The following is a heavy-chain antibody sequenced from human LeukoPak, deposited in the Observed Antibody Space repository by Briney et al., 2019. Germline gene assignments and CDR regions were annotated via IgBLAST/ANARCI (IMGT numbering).Heavy chain of an antibody. J-gene: IGHJ4*02. V-gene: IGHV4-34*01. CDR3: ARVEFKVGSSPGYFDY. CDR1: GGSFSGYY. CDR2: INHSGST. Sequence: SETLSLTCAVYGGSFSGYYWSWIRQPPGKGLEWIGEINHSGSTNYNPSLKSRVTISVDTSKNQFSLKLSPVTAADTAVYYCARVEFKVGSSPGYFDYWGQGTLVTVSS. D-gene: IGHD1-26*01.